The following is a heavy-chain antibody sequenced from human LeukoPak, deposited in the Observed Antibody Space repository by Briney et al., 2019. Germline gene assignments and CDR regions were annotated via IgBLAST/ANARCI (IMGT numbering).Heavy chain of an antibody. CDR2: ISGSGGST. V-gene: IGHV3-23*01. CDR3: AKDQGYSGYESYYFDY. Sequence: GGSLRLSCAASGFTFSSYAMSWVRQAPGKGLEWVSAISGSGGSTYYADSVKGRFTISRDNSKNTLYLQMNSLRAEDTAVYYCAKDQGYSGYESYYFDYWGQGTLVTDSS. J-gene: IGHJ4*02. CDR1: GFTFSSYA. D-gene: IGHD5-12*01.